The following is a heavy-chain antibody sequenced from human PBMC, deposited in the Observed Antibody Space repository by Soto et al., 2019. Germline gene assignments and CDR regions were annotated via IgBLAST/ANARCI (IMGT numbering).Heavy chain of an antibody. D-gene: IGHD2-2*01. CDR1: GFTFGSYA. CDR2: LGGNGFTT. J-gene: IGHJ6*03. Sequence: EVQLLESGGGLVQPGGSLRLSCVVSGFTFGSYAMSWVRQAPEKGPEWVAILGGNGFTTYYADSVKGRFTIAGDKTKSTLFLQIDSLRADDTGVYYCAKAIRPSLKFFYYMEVWGRWTSVTVSS. CDR3: AKAIRPSLKFFYYMEV. V-gene: IGHV3-23*01.